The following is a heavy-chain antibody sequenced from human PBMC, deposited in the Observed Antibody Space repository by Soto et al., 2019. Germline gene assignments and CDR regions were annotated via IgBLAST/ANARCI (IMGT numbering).Heavy chain of an antibody. CDR1: GFTFSSDG. CDR2: ISYDGSNK. CDR3: PVIGEGFDYSYGMDV. Sequence: LSCEASGFTFSSDGMHRVRQAPGKGLEWVAVISYDGSNKYYADSVKGRFTISRDNSKNTLYLQMNSLRAEDTAVYYCPVIGEGFDYSYGMDVWGQGTTVTVS. J-gene: IGHJ6*02. D-gene: IGHD3-10*01. V-gene: IGHV3-30*03.